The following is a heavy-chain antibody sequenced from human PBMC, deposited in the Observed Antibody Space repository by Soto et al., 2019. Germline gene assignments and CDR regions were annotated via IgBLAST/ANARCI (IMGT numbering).Heavy chain of an antibody. CDR2: ISYDGSNK. J-gene: IGHJ6*02. CDR1: GFTFSSYA. D-gene: IGHD3-10*01. CDR3: ASGLNYYGSGSSKHQPIYYYYGMDV. V-gene: IGHV3-30-3*01. Sequence: GGSLRLSCAASGFTFSSYAMHWVRQAPGKGLEWVAVISYDGSNKYYADSVKGRFTISRDNSKNTLYLQMNSLRAEDTAVYYGASGLNYYGSGSSKHQPIYYYYGMDVWGQGTTVTVSS.